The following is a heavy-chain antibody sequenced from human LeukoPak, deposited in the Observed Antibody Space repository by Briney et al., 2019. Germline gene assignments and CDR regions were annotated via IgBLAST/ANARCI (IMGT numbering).Heavy chain of an antibody. V-gene: IGHV3-15*07. J-gene: IGHJ4*02. CDR3: TPAVDYYDSSGSFDY. D-gene: IGHD3-22*01. CDR2: IKSKTDGGTT. Sequence: GGSLRLSCAASGFTFSNAWMNWVRQAPGKGLEWVGRIKSKTDGGTTDYAAPVKGRFTISRDDSKNTLYLQMNSLKTEDTAVYYCTPAVDYYDSSGSFDYWGQGTLVTVSS. CDR1: GFTFSNAW.